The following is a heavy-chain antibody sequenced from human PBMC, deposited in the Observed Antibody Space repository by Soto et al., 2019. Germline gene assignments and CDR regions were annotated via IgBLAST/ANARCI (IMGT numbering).Heavy chain of an antibody. CDR3: ARRVGLVLSKIPYFNY. V-gene: IGHV4-39*07. CDR1: GGSISSSSYY. Sequence: SETLSLTCIVSGGSISSSSYYWGWIRQPPGKGLEWIGSIYYSGSTYYNPSLKSRVTISVDTTKNQFSLRLASVTAADTAVCYCARRVGLVLSKIPYFNYWGQGAMVTDSA. D-gene: IGHD1-26*01. CDR2: IYYSGST. J-gene: IGHJ4*02.